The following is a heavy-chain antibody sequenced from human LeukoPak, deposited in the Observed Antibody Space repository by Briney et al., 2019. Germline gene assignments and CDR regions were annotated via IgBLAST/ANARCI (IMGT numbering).Heavy chain of an antibody. Sequence: SETLSLTCAVSGESISSTNWWSWVRQAPGKGLEWIGEIYHSGTTKYNPSLKSRVTISFDTSKNQFSLNLRSVIAADTAVYYCANKVYCSTTSCYHAGYWGQGTLVTVSS. D-gene: IGHD2-2*01. J-gene: IGHJ4*02. V-gene: IGHV4-4*02. CDR3: ANKVYCSTTSCYHAGY. CDR2: IYHSGTT. CDR1: GESISSTNW.